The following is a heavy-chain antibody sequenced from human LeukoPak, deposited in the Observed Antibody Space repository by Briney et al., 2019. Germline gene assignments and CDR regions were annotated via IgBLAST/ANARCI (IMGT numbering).Heavy chain of an antibody. CDR3: VAGGLRYFDY. J-gene: IGHJ4*02. CDR2: ITGDSSTT. Sequence: GGSLRLSCAASGFPFTPFEMNWVRQAPGKGLEWLSYITGDSSTTYYADSVKGRFTISRDNAKTSLCLQMNSLRVEDTAVYFCVAGGLRYFDYWGQGSRVSVSS. D-gene: IGHD3-16*01. CDR1: GFPFTPFE. V-gene: IGHV3-48*03.